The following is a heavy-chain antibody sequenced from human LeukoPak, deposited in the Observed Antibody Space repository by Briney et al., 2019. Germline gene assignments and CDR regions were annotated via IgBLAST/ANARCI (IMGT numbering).Heavy chain of an antibody. V-gene: IGHV3-66*01. Sequence: GGSLRLSCAASGFIVSSNYMSWVRQAPGKGLEWVSVIYGGNTYYADSVKGRFTISRDNSKNTLFLQMNSLRAEDTAVYFCARGHDERPIRLEVAHYWGQGALVTVSS. D-gene: IGHD5-24*01. CDR2: IYGGNT. CDR3: ARGHDERPIRLEVAHY. J-gene: IGHJ4*02. CDR1: GFIVSSNY.